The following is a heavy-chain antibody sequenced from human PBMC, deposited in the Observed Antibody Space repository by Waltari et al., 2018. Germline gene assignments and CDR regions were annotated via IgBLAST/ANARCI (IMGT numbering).Heavy chain of an antibody. J-gene: IGHJ3*02. Sequence: QVQLVQSGAEVKKPGSSVKVSCKASGGTFSSYAISWVRQAPGQGLAWMGGIIPIFGTANYAQKFQGRVTITTDESTSTAYMELSSLRSEDTAVYYCGVYYYDSSGTDAFDIWGQGTMVTVSS. D-gene: IGHD3-22*01. CDR2: IIPIFGTA. V-gene: IGHV1-69*05. CDR1: GGTFSSYA. CDR3: GVYYYDSSGTDAFDI.